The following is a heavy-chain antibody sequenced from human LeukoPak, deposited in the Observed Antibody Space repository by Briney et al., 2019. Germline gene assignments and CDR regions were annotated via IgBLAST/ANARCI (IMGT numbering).Heavy chain of an antibody. D-gene: IGHD3-3*01. CDR3: AREGPYYDEYYYGMDV. J-gene: IGHJ6*02. V-gene: IGHV4-34*01. CDR2: INHSGST. CDR1: GGSFSDYY. Sequence: SETLSLTCAIYGGSFSDYYWSWIRQPPGKGLEWIGEINHSGSTNYNPSLKSRVTISVDASKNQFSLKLSSVTAADTAVYYCAREGPYYDEYYYGMDVWGQGTTVTVSS.